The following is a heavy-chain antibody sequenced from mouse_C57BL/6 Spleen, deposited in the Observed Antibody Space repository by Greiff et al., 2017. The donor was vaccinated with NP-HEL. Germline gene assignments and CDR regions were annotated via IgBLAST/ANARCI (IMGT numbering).Heavy chain of an antibody. Sequence: VQLQQSGPELVKPGASVKISCKASGYAFSSSWMNWVKQRPGKGLEWIGRIYPGDGDTNYNGKFKGKATLTADKSSSTAYMQLSSLTSEDSAVYFCAQDSSGYVDYWGQGTTLTVSS. V-gene: IGHV1-82*01. CDR3: AQDSSGYVDY. CDR1: GYAFSSSW. CDR2: IYPGDGDT. D-gene: IGHD3-2*02. J-gene: IGHJ2*01.